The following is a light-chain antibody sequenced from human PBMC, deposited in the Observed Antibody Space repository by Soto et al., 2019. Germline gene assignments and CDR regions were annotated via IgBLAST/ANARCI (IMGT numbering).Light chain of an antibody. V-gene: IGKV1-39*01. Sequence: DIQMTQSPSSLSAFIGDRVTITCRTSPNISSHLNWYHQKPGKAPNLLIYAASSLQSGVPSVFSGSGAGTDFTLTITSLQPDDFSTYYCQQSFSIPYTFGQGTKLQIK. J-gene: IGKJ2*01. CDR2: AAS. CDR1: PNISSH. CDR3: QQSFSIPYT.